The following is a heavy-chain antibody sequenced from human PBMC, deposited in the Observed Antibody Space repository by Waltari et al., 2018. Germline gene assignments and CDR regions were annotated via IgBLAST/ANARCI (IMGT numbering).Heavy chain of an antibody. V-gene: IGHV3-23*01. J-gene: IGHJ3*01. Sequence: EVQVLESVGGLIQPGGSLRLSCTASGFTFSSDAMTWVRQAPGEGLEWVSAISGSGDSTYYADSVRGRFTISGDSSRNTVWLQMSSLRVEDTAVYFCAKVLNNWPDVFDVWGQGTMVTVSS. CDR3: AKVLNNWPDVFDV. CDR2: ISGSGDST. CDR1: GFTFSSDA.